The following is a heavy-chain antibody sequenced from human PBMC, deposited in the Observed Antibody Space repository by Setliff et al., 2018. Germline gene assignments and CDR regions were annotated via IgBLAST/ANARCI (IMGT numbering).Heavy chain of an antibody. D-gene: IGHD3-10*01. CDR2: IVTYNDDT. CDR3: ARHGSSGKFDASDI. CDR1: GYPFTSYG. Sequence: ASVKVSCKASGYPFTSYGVNWVRQAPGQGLEWMGRIVTYNDDTYYPQKFQGRVTMTTDTSTSTAYMELGSLTSDDTAVYYCARHGSSGKFDASDIWGQGTMVTVSS. V-gene: IGHV1-18*04. J-gene: IGHJ3*02.